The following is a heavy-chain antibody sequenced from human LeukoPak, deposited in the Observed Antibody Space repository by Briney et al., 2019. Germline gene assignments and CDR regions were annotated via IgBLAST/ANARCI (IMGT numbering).Heavy chain of an antibody. V-gene: IGHV4-4*07. J-gene: IGHJ5*02. CDR2: IYTSGST. CDR3: ARVARITIFGVVFNWFDP. Sequence: PSETLSLTCTVSGGSISSYYWSWIRQPAGKGLEWIGRIYTSGSTNYNPSLKSRVTMSVDTSKNQFSLKLSSVTAADTAVYYCARVARITIFGVVFNWFDPWGQGTLVTVS. CDR1: GGSISSYY. D-gene: IGHD3-3*01.